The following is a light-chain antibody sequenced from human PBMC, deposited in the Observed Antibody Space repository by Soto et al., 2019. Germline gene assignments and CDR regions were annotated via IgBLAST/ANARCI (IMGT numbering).Light chain of an antibody. CDR1: QSISSW. CDR2: DVS. V-gene: IGKV1-5*01. CDR3: QQYNIYWT. Sequence: DIQMSQAPSTLSASLADRVIITCRASQSISSWFAWYQQKPGTPPHXLIYDVSSFQSGVPSRFSGSGSGTEFTLTISSLQPDDFATYYCQQYNIYWTFGQGTKVDI. J-gene: IGKJ1*01.